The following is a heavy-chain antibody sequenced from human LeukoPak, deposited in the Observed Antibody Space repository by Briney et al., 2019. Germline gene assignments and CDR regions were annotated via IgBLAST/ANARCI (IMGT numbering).Heavy chain of an antibody. CDR1: GFTFSSYA. Sequence: GGSLRLSCAASGFTFSSYAMLWVRQAPGKGLEWVAVISYDGSNKYYADSVKGRFTISRDNSKNTLYLQMNSLRAEDTAVYYCARVPGYCSGGSCRGGAFDIWGQGTMVTVSS. V-gene: IGHV3-30*04. D-gene: IGHD2-15*01. CDR3: ARVPGYCSGGSCRGGAFDI. CDR2: ISYDGSNK. J-gene: IGHJ3*02.